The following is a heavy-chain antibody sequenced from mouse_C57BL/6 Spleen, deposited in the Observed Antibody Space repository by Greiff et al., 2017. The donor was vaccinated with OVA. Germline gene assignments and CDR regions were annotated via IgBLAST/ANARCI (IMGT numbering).Heavy chain of an antibody. J-gene: IGHJ4*01. CDR3: ARSTITNAMDY. Sequence: QVQLQQSGAELVRPGASVKLSCKASGYTFTDYYINWVKQRPGQGLEWIARIYPGSGNTYYNEKFKGKATLTAEKSSSTAYMQLSSLTSEDSAVYFCARSTITNAMDYWGQGTSVTVSS. D-gene: IGHD2-4*01. V-gene: IGHV1-76*01. CDR2: IYPGSGNT. CDR1: GYTFTDYY.